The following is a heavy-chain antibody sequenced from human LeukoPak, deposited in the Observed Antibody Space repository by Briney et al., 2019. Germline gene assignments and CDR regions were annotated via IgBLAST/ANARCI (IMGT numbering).Heavy chain of an antibody. J-gene: IGHJ3*02. V-gene: IGHV4-39*01. CDR2: IYYSGTT. CDR1: GASMRSSSYY. Sequence: SETLSLTCTVSGASMRSSSYYWAWVRQPPGKGLEWIGTIYYSGTTTYNSSLKGRLTISVDTSKNQVSLKVSSVTAADTAMFYCARILADQNAFDIWGQGTMVTVSS. CDR3: ARILADQNAFDI. D-gene: IGHD2-8*02.